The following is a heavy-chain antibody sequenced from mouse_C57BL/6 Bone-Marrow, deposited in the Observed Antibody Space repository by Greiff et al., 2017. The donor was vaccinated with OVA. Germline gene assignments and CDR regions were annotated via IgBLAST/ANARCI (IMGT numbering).Heavy chain of an antibody. CDR3: ARSGSYPYYFDY. V-gene: IGHV1-54*01. CDR1: GYAFTNYL. J-gene: IGHJ2*01. Sequence: VKLQESGAELVRPGTSVKVSCKASGYAFTNYLIEWVKQRPGQGLEWIGVINPGSGGTNYNEKFKGKATLTADKSSSTAYMQLSSLTSEDSAVYFCARSGSYPYYFDYWGQGTTLTVSS. D-gene: IGHD1-1*02. CDR2: INPGSGGT.